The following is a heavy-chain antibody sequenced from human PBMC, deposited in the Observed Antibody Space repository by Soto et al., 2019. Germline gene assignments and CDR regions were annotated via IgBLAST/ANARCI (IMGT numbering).Heavy chain of an antibody. Sequence: ASVKVSCKASGFSPTTYAFSWVRRAPGKGLEWMGLISADTGEPRYAQKFQGRVAMTTDTSTRTAYMELRGPTSDDTAVYYCGVSAGLDFWGQGTRVTVSS. J-gene: IGHJ4*02. D-gene: IGHD6-13*01. V-gene: IGHV1-18*01. CDR2: ISADTGEP. CDR3: GVSAGLDF. CDR1: GFSPTTYA.